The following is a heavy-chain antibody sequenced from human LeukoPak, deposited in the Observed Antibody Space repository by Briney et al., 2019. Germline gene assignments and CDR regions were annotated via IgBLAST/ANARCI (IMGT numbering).Heavy chain of an antibody. CDR2: MNPNSGNT. V-gene: IGHV1-8*03. CDR1: GYTFTSYD. J-gene: IGHJ4*02. Sequence: GASVKVSCKASGYTFTSYDINWVRQATGQGLEWVGWMNPNSGNTGYAQKFQGRVTITRNTSISTAYMELSSLRSEDTAVYYCARAHSGSYFDFDYWGQGTLVTVSS. CDR3: ARAHSGSYFDFDY. D-gene: IGHD1-26*01.